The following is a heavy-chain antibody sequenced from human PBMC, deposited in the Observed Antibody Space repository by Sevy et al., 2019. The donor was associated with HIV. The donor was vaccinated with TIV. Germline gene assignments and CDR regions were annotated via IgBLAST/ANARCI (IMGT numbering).Heavy chain of an antibody. CDR2: IGYDGNNK. V-gene: IGHV3-33*01. D-gene: IGHD2-8*01. CDR1: GFTHSTDG. Sequence: GGSLRLSCAGSGFTHSTDGMHWVRQAPGKGLEWVAVIGYDGNNKYYADSVKGRFTISRDNSKNTLFLQMDSLRAEDTAVYYCARDPRMYGDYLLAYFDYWGQGALVTVSS. J-gene: IGHJ4*02. CDR3: ARDPRMYGDYLLAYFDY.